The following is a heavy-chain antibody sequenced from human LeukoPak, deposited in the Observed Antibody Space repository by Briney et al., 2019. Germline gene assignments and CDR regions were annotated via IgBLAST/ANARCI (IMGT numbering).Heavy chain of an antibody. J-gene: IGHJ4*02. Sequence: GGSLRLSCAASGFTFNIHAMTWARQAPGRGLEWVSVISPNGDSTFYADSVKGRFTISRDNSKNMVFLQMDSLGAEDMAVCYCARNWGLDYWGQGTLVTVSS. V-gene: IGHV3-23*01. CDR3: ARNWGLDY. CDR1: GFTFNIHA. CDR2: ISPNGDST. D-gene: IGHD7-27*01.